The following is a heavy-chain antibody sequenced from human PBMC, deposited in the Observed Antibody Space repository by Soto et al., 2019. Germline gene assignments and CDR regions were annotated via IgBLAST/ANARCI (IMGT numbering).Heavy chain of an antibody. CDR1: GGSIISYY. J-gene: IGHJ5*02. Sequence: SETLSLTCTVSGGSIISYYWSWIRQPPGKGLEWIGYIHYSGSTNYNPSLKSRVTMSVDTSKNQFSLKVRSVTAADTAVYFCASNGYDYPNWFDPWGQGTLVTVSS. D-gene: IGHD3-22*01. CDR2: IHYSGST. CDR3: ASNGYDYPNWFDP. V-gene: IGHV4-59*01.